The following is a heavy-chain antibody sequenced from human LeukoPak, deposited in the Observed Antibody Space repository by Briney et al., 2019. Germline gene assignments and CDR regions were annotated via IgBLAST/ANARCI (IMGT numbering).Heavy chain of an antibody. D-gene: IGHD4-11*01. CDR1: GGSISSSRSY. Sequence: ETLSLTCPVSGGSISSSRSYWGWIRQTPGKGLEGVGSIYYNGDTYYNPSFKSRVSMSVDTAKNQISLILTSVTAADTAVYYCSREGYSCPNWFDTWGQGTLVTVSS. CDR2: IYYNGDT. V-gene: IGHV4-39*07. CDR3: SREGYSCPNWFDT. J-gene: IGHJ5*02.